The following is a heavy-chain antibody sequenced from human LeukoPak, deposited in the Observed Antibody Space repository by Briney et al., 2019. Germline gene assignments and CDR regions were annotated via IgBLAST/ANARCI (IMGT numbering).Heavy chain of an antibody. CDR2: MNPNSGNA. J-gene: IGHJ6*02. Sequence: ASVKVSCKASGYTFTSYDINWVRQATGLGLEWMGWMNPNSGNAGYAQKFQGRVTMTRNTSISTAYMELSSLRSEDTAVYYCARGRRPLLWFGDPNTFSKNYYYGMDVWGQGTTVTVSS. CDR3: ARGRRPLLWFGDPNTFSKNYYYGMDV. V-gene: IGHV1-8*01. D-gene: IGHD3-10*01. CDR1: GYTFTSYD.